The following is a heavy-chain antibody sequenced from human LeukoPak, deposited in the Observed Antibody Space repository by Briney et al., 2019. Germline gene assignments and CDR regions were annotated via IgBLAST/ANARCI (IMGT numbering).Heavy chain of an antibody. J-gene: IGHJ3*02. D-gene: IGHD6-19*01. V-gene: IGHV3-48*03. CDR3: ARGASVVAGNDNAFDI. Sequence: GGSLRLSCAASGFTFSSYEMNWVRQAPGKGLEWDSYISSSGSTIYYADSVKGRFTISRDNAKNSLYLQMNSLRAEDTAVYYCARGASVVAGNDNAFDIWGQGTMVTVSS. CDR1: GFTFSSYE. CDR2: ISSSGSTI.